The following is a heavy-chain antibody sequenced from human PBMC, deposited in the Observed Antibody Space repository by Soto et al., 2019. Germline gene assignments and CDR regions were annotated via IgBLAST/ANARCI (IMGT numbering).Heavy chain of an antibody. V-gene: IGHV1-46*01. D-gene: IGHD1-26*01. CDR3: ARDDSGFSGSHYIDYFNY. CDR2: INPSGGST. CDR1: GYTFTSYE. J-gene: IGHJ4*02. Sequence: GASVKVSCKASGYTFTSYEMYWVRQAPGQGLEWMGIINPSGGSTTYAQKFQGRVTMTRDTSTSTVYMELSSLRSEDTAVYYCARDDSGFSGSHYIDYFNYWGQGALVTVSS.